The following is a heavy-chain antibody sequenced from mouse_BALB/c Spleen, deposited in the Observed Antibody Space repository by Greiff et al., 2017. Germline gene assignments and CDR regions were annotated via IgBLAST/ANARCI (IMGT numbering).Heavy chain of an antibody. D-gene: IGHD1-1*01. J-gene: IGHJ4*01. CDR2: INPGSGGT. CDR3: ARPYYYGSSYGYAMDY. V-gene: IGHV1-54*01. Sequence: VQLQESGAELVRPGTSVKVSCKASGYAFTNYLIEWVKQRPGQGLEWIGVINPGSGGTNYNEKFKGKATLTADKSSSTAYMQLSSLTSDDSAVYFCARPYYYGSSYGYAMDYWGQGTSVTVSS. CDR1: GYAFTNYL.